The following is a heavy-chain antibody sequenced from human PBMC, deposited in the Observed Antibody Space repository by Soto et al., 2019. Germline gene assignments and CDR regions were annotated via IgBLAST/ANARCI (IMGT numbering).Heavy chain of an antibody. Sequence: EVQLLESGGDLVQPGGSLRLSCAASGFSFANYAMSWVRQAPGKGLEWVSVISTSGGTTLYADTVKGRFTISRDNPKNTLYLQMNSLRADDTAVYYCARDLGSWYGRFDPRGQGTLVTVAS. V-gene: IGHV3-23*01. CDR3: ARDLGSWYGRFDP. D-gene: IGHD6-13*01. J-gene: IGHJ5*02. CDR2: ISTSGGTT. CDR1: GFSFANYA.